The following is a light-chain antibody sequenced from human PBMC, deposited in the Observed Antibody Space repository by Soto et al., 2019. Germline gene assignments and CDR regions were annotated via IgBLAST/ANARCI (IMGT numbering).Light chain of an antibody. CDR2: EVS. CDR3: SSYTSSSTYV. Sequence: QSALTQPTSVSGSPGQSITISCTGTSSDVGAYNYVSWYQQHPGIVPKLMIYEVSNRPSGVSNRFSGSKFGNTASLTISGLQAEDEADHYCSSYTSSSTYVFGTGTKVTVL. CDR1: SSDVGAYNY. V-gene: IGLV2-14*01. J-gene: IGLJ1*01.